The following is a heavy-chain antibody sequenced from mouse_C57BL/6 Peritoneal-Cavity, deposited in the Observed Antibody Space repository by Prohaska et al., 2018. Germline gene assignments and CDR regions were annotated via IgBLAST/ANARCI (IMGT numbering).Heavy chain of an antibody. CDR3: ARDYDFDY. J-gene: IGHJ2*01. CDR2: IYPSVMEN. Sequence: RPGSSVKMYCKASGYTFNSYWMDWVKQRPGQWIDMIGNIYPSVMENKYNKKYKDKATLTVDKSSSTAYRKLRSLTSEDSAVYYCARDYDFDYWGQGTTLTVSS. CDR1: GYTFNSYW. D-gene: IGHD1-1*01. V-gene: IGHV1-61*01.